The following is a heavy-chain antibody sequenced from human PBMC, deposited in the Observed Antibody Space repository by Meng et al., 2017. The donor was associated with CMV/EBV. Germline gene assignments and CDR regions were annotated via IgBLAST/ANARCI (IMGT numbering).Heavy chain of an antibody. CDR2: ISSSSSYI. Sequence: GESLKISCAASGFTFSSYSMNWVRQAPGKGLEWVSSISSSSSYIYYADSVKGRFTISRDNAKNSLYLQMNSLRAEDTAVYYCARDRRIAARLDYCCHVPLVPFSS. CDR1: GFTFSSYS. D-gene: IGHD6-6*01. CDR3: ARDRRIAARLDY. V-gene: IGHV3-21*01. J-gene: IGHJ4*01.